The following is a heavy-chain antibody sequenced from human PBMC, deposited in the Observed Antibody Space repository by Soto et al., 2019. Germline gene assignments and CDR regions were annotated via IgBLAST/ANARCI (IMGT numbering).Heavy chain of an antibody. J-gene: IGHJ4*02. CDR1: GLNFDDFA. D-gene: IGHD3-3*01. CDR3: AKGRYDFWSPYYFDS. V-gene: IGHV3-9*01. CDR2: ITWNSRVL. Sequence: GGSLRLSCVGTGLNFDDFAMHWVRQAPGKGLEWVSGITWNSRVLAYADSVRGRFTISRDNARNSLYLQMDSLRDEDTALYYCAKGRYDFWSPYYFDSWGQGTLVTVSS.